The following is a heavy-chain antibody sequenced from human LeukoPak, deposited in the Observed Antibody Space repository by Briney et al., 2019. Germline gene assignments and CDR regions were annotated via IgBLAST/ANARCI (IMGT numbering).Heavy chain of an antibody. D-gene: IGHD3-22*01. V-gene: IGHV3-23*01. CDR1: GFTFSSCA. CDR3: ATDSMFYHDSSGCVLGY. Sequence: PGGSLTLSCAGSGFTFSSCAMSWVRQAPGKGLEWVAAISGSGGKTYYVDSVKGRFTISRDNSKNTLYLQMNSLRAEDTALYYCATDSMFYHDSSGCVLGYWGQGTLVTVSS. CDR2: ISGSGGKT. J-gene: IGHJ4*02.